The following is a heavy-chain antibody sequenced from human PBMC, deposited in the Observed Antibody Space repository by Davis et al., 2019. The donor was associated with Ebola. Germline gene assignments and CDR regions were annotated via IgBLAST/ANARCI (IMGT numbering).Heavy chain of an antibody. CDR3: ARGPPHRDGYSNDR. CDR1: GGSVSSGSYY. V-gene: IGHV4-61*01. D-gene: IGHD5-24*01. Sequence: SETLSLTCTVSGGSVSSGSYYWSWIRQPPGKGLEWIGYIYYTATTSYNPSLKSRLAISVDTSTNQFSLKLTSVTAADTAVYYCARGPPHRDGYSNDRWGQGTLVTVSS. J-gene: IGHJ5*02. CDR2: IYYTATT.